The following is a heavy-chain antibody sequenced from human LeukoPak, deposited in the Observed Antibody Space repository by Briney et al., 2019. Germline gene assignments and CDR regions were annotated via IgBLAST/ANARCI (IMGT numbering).Heavy chain of an antibody. V-gene: IGHV3-74*01. D-gene: IGHD3-3*01. CDR2: IDTDGSRT. CDR3: ARVQTTTITNGVDY. Sequence: GGSLRLSCAASGFTFSSYWMHWVRHAPGKGLVWVSRIDTDGSRTSYADSVKGRFTISRDNAKNTLYLQMNSLRAEDTAVYYCARVQTTTITNGVDYWGQGTLVTVSA. J-gene: IGHJ4*02. CDR1: GFTFSSYW.